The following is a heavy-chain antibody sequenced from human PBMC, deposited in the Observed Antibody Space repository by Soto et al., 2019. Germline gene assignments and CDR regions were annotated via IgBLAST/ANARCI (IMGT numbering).Heavy chain of an antibody. V-gene: IGHV3-23*01. Sequence: GGSLRLSCAASGFTFSSYAMSWVRQAPGPGLEWVSAISGSGGSTYYPDSVKGRFTISGDNSKNTLYLQMNSLRAEDTAVYYCAKPVILYYYDSSGFDYWGQGTLVTVSS. J-gene: IGHJ4*02. D-gene: IGHD3-22*01. CDR3: AKPVILYYYDSSGFDY. CDR1: GFTFSSYA. CDR2: ISGSGGST.